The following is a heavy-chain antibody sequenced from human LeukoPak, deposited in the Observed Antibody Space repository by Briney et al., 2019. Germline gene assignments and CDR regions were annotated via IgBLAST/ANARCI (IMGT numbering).Heavy chain of an antibody. CDR2: ISFPGSFE. J-gene: IGHJ4*02. V-gene: IGHV3-30*14. Sequence: GGSLRLSCAASGFTFSSYAMSWVRQAPGKGLEWVAVISFPGSFEYYADSVKGRFTISADSSKSTLFLQMSSLRDEDTAVYYCARWGSGYYNLDYWGQGTLVTVSS. D-gene: IGHD3-9*01. CDR3: ARWGSGYYNLDY. CDR1: GFTFSSYA.